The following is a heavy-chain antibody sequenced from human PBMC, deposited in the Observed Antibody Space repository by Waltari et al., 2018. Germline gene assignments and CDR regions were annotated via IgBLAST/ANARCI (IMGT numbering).Heavy chain of an antibody. V-gene: IGHV3-23*01. D-gene: IGHD6-19*01. Sequence: EVQLLESGGGLIQPGGSLRLSCAASGFTFSSYAMSWVRQAPGKGLEWVSAISGGSGFSTYYADSVKGRFTISRDNSKNTLYLQMNSLRAEDTAVYYCAKDHGMSGWDSCAFDIWGQGTMVTVSS. CDR3: AKDHGMSGWDSCAFDI. J-gene: IGHJ3*02. CDR2: ISGGSGFST. CDR1: GFTFSSYA.